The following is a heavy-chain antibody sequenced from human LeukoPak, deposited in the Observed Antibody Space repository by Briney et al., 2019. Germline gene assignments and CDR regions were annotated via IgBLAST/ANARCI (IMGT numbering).Heavy chain of an antibody. V-gene: IGHV3-48*03. J-gene: IGHJ3*02. D-gene: IGHD3-10*02. Sequence: GGSLRLSCAASGFTFSSYEMNWVRQAPGKGLEWVSYISSSGSTIYYADSVKGRFTISRDNAKNSLYLQMNSLRAEDTAVYYCARDVPKTGAFDIWGQGTMVTVSS. CDR1: GFTFSSYE. CDR3: ARDVPKTGAFDI. CDR2: ISSSGSTI.